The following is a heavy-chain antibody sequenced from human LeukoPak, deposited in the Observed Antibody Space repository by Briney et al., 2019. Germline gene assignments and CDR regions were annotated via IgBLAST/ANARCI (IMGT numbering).Heavy chain of an antibody. CDR2: IIPMFGTA. D-gene: IGHD1-1*01. CDR1: GYTFTGYY. Sequence: GASVKVSCKASGYTFTGYYMHWVRQAPGQGLEWMGGIIPMFGTANNARKFQGRVTITTDESTTTVYMELSSLRSEDTAVYYCARGIITGNNPTRYYMDVWGTGTTVTVSS. J-gene: IGHJ6*03. V-gene: IGHV1-69*05. CDR3: ARGIITGNNPTRYYMDV.